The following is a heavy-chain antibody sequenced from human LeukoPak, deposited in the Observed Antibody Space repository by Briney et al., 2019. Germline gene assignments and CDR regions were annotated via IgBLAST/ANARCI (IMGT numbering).Heavy chain of an antibody. J-gene: IGHJ4*02. V-gene: IGHV3-23*01. CDR2: ISGSGGTT. D-gene: IGHD3-22*01. CDR3: AKDFYDNSGSRYDY. Sequence: GGSLRLSCAASGFTFSSYAMSWVRQAPGKGLEWVSAISGSGGTTYYADSVKGRFTISRDNSKNTLYLQMNSLRAEDTAVYYCAKDFYDNSGSRYDYWGQGTLVTVSS. CDR1: GFTFSSYA.